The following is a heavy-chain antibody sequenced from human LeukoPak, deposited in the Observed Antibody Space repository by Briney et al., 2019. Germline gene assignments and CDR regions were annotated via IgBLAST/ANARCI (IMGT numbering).Heavy chain of an antibody. CDR1: GGSISSSSYY. CDR2: IYYSGST. J-gene: IGHJ5*02. Sequence: SETLSLTCTVSGGSISSSSYYWGWIRQPPGKGLEWIGSIYYSGSTYYNPSLKSRVTISVDTSKNQFSLKLSSVTAADTAVYYCARHDYGSGSYYTPHGFDPWGLGTLVTVSS. CDR3: ARHDYGSGSYYTPHGFDP. D-gene: IGHD3-10*01. V-gene: IGHV4-39*01.